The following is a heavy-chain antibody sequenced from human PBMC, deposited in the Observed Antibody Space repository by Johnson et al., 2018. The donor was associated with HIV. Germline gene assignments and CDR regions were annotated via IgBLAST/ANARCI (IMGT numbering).Heavy chain of an antibody. D-gene: IGHD2-15*01. J-gene: IGHJ3*02. Sequence: QVQLVESGGGVVQPGRSLRLSCAASGFTFSSYAMHWVRQAPGKGLEWVAVIRYDGSNKYYADSVKGRFTISRDNSKNTLYLQMNSLRAEDTAVYYCAKDREPIVVVVAAIDAFDIWGQGTMVTVSS. CDR1: GFTFSSYA. V-gene: IGHV3-30*02. CDR3: AKDREPIVVVVAAIDAFDI. CDR2: IRYDGSNK.